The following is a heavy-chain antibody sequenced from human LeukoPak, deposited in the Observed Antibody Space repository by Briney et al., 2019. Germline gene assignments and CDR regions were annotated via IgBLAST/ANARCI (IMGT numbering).Heavy chain of an antibody. Sequence: SETLSLTCTVSGGSISSHYWSWIRQPPGKGLEWIGYIYYSGSTNYNPSLKSRVTISVDTSKNQFSLKLSSVTAADTAVYYCARAEVSFTYYYGSGSQNYAFDIWGQGTMVTVSS. CDR1: GGSISSHY. CDR2: IYYSGST. J-gene: IGHJ3*02. CDR3: ARAEVSFTYYYGSGSQNYAFDI. D-gene: IGHD3-10*01. V-gene: IGHV4-59*11.